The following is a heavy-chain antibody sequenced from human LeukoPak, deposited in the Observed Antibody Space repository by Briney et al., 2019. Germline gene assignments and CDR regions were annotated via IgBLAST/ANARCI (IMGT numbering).Heavy chain of an antibody. CDR2: IYSTGVT. Sequence: PSQTLSLTCTVSGGSISNGAYYWSWIRQPAGKTLEWIGRIYSTGVTDYSPSFKSRVSMSLDTSRNQFSLKLRSVTAADTAMYYCARIGSHNDFWSGYSHWGQGTLVAVSS. CDR3: ARIGSHNDFWSGYSH. CDR1: GGSISNGAYY. J-gene: IGHJ4*02. V-gene: IGHV4-61*02. D-gene: IGHD3-3*01.